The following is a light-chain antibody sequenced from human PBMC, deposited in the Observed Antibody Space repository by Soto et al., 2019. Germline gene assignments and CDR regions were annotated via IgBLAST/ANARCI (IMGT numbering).Light chain of an antibody. Sequence: QSALTQPPSASGSPGQTVTISCTGTSSDIGGYNYVSWYRQHPGKAPKLIIFEVSKRPSGVPDRFSGSKFGNTASLTVSGLQTEDEADYCCTAFAGRNKLVFGGGTKLTVL. CDR2: EVS. CDR1: SSDIGGYNY. V-gene: IGLV2-8*01. J-gene: IGLJ3*02. CDR3: TAFAGRNKLV.